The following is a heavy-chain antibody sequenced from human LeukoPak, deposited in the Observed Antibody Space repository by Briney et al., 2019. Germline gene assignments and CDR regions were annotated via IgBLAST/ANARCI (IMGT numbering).Heavy chain of an antibody. Sequence: SVKVSCKASGGTFSSYAISWVRQAPGQGLEWMGGIIPIFGTANYAQKFQGRVTITADKSTSTAYMELSSLRSEDTAVYYCAYYYDSSGYYYLFDYWGQGTLVTVSS. J-gene: IGHJ4*02. CDR1: GGTFSSYA. CDR3: AYYYDSSGYYYLFDY. CDR2: IIPIFGTA. D-gene: IGHD3-22*01. V-gene: IGHV1-69*06.